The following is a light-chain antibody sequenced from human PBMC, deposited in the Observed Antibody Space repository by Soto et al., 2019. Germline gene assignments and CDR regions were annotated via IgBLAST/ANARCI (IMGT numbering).Light chain of an antibody. V-gene: IGKV1-6*01. CDR1: QGIRSD. Sequence: IQMTQSPSSLSASVGDRVTITCRASQGIRSDLAWYQQKPGKVPKLLIYGASILESGVPSRFSGSGFGTDITLTISSLQPEDFATYYCLQDYYYPWAFGQGTKVEIK. J-gene: IGKJ1*01. CDR2: GAS. CDR3: LQDYYYPWA.